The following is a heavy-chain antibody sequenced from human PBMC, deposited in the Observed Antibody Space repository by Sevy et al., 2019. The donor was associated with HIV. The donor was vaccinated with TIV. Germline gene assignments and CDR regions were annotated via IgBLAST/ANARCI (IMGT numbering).Heavy chain of an antibody. CDR3: ARRNDFDI. CDR1: GGSINSDH. CDR2: VYYTGGT. J-gene: IGHJ3*02. V-gene: IGHV4-59*08. Sequence: SDTLSLTCTVSGGSINSDHWNWIRQPLGKGLEWIGYVYYTGGTNYNPSLKNRVTISVDRTKNQFSLKLTSVTAADTAVYYCARRNDFDIWGQGTMVTVSS.